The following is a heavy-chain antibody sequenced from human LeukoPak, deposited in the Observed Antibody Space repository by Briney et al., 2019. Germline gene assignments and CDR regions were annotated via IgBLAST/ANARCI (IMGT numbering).Heavy chain of an antibody. CDR1: GFTFSTYG. V-gene: IGHV3-30*18. Sequence: PRGSLRLSCAASGFTFSTYGMHWVRQAPGKRLEWVTVISYDGSNKYYAGSVKGRFTISRDNSKNTLYLEMNSLRAEDTAVYFCAKELLAVEYYYGSGSYDAFDIWGQGTMVTVSS. D-gene: IGHD3-10*01. CDR3: AKELLAVEYYYGSGSYDAFDI. J-gene: IGHJ3*02. CDR2: ISYDGSNK.